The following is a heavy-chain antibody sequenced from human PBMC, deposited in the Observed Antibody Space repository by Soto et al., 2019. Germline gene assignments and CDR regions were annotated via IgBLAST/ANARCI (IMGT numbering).Heavy chain of an antibody. CDR3: ARGDTPMITGMDSFDI. J-gene: IGHJ3*02. CDR2: IKQDGTEK. CDR1: GFTLRRYW. Sequence: AGGPLRLSYTTSGFTLRRYWMNRVRQARGKGLEWVANIKQDGTEKNYVDSVKGRFTISRDNARNSLYLQMDSLRAEDTAVYFCARGDTPMITGMDSFDIWGQGTILTASS. V-gene: IGHV3-7*01. D-gene: IGHD5-18*01.